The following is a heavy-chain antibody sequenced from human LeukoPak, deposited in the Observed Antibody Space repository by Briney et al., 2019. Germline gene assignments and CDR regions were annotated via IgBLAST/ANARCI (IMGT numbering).Heavy chain of an antibody. V-gene: IGHV1-8*01. J-gene: IGHJ4*02. D-gene: IGHD3-22*01. CDR2: MNPNSGNT. CDR3: TAGEYYYDSSGYLPYFDY. CDR1: GYTFTSYD. Sequence: ASVKVSCKASGYTFTSYDINWVRHATGQGLEWMGWMNPNSGNTGYAQKFQGRVTMTRNTSISTAYMELSSLRSEDTAVYYCTAGEYYYDSSGYLPYFDYWGQGTLVTVSS.